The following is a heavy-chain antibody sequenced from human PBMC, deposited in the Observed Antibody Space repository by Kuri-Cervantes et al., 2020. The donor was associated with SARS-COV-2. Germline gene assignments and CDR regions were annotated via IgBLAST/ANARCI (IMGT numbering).Heavy chain of an antibody. CDR3: ARGVGAAVAGTLITIYYYYGMDV. CDR2: VNHSGST. J-gene: IGHJ6*02. D-gene: IGHD6-19*01. V-gene: IGHV4-34*01. Sequence: SETLSLTCAVSDGSFNIFYWSWIRQSPGKGLEWIGEVNHSGSTNYNPSLKSRVTISVDTSKNQFSLKLSSVTAADTAVYYCARGVGAAVAGTLITIYYYYGMDVWGQGTTVTVSS. CDR1: DGSFNIFY.